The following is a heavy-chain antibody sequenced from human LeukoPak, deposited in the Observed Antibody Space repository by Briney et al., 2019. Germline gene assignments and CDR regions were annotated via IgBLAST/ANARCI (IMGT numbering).Heavy chain of an antibody. J-gene: IGHJ5*02. Sequence: GGSLRLSCAASGFTFNDYYMSWTRQAPGKGLEWLSYINIGGTNTHYADSVKGRFAISRDNAKKSLYLEMNNLRAEDTAVYYCATDGAGFDTWGQGVLVTVSS. CDR2: INIGGTNT. CDR3: ATDGAGFDT. V-gene: IGHV3-11*01. CDR1: GFTFNDYY.